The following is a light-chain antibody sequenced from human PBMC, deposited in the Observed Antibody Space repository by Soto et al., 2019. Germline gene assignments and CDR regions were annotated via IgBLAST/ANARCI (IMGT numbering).Light chain of an antibody. Sequence: QSVLTQPPSASGSPGQSVTISCTGTKNDIGVYDFVSWYQHHPGKAPNLIIYEVTDRPSGVSNRFSGSKSGNTASLTISGLQAEDEADYYCSSFTSTSTRLFGSGTKVTVL. J-gene: IGLJ1*01. CDR2: EVT. V-gene: IGLV2-14*01. CDR3: SSFTSTSTRL. CDR1: KNDIGVYDF.